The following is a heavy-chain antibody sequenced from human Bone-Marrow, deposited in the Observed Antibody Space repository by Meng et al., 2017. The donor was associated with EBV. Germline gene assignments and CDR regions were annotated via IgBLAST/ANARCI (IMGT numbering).Heavy chain of an antibody. CDR1: GYTVTTYF. J-gene: IGHJ5*02. CDR3: ARARRKTYFYDSSASFDP. V-gene: IGHV7-4-1*02. D-gene: IGHD3-22*01. CDR2: IDTNTGTP. Sequence: LVPARQLLKNPWAPLKASCKASGYTVTTYFSNWVRKAPGQGLDWMGWIDTNTGTPTYAEGFTGRFVFSLDTSVSTAYLQISSLKAEDTAVYYCARARRKTYFYDSSASFDPWGQGTLVTVSS.